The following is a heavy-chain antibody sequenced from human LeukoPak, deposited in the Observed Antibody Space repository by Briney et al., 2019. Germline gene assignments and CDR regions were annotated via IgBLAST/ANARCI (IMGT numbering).Heavy chain of an antibody. CDR3: ASGPYASSGYQFDY. V-gene: IGHV1-2*04. CDR1: GYTFAGYY. J-gene: IGHJ4*02. CDR2: INPNSGGT. Sequence: ASVKVCCKASGYTFAGYYMHWVRQAPGQGLEWMGWINPNSGGTNYAQKFQGWVTMTRDTSISTAYMELSRLRSDDTAVYYCASGPYASSGYQFDYWGQGTLVTVSS. D-gene: IGHD3-22*01.